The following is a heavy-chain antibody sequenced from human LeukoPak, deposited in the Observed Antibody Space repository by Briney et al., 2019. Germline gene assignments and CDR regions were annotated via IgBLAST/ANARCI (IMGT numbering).Heavy chain of an antibody. D-gene: IGHD1-20*01. Sequence: GGSLRLSCAASGFTFSSYSMNWVRQAPGKGLEWVSYISSSSSTMYYADSVKGRFTISRDNAKNSLYLQMNSLRDEDTAVYYCHGCFNWNPYYYYGMDVWAKGPRSPSP. CDR2: ISSSSSTM. CDR1: GFTFSSYS. CDR3: HGCFNWNPYYYYGMDV. J-gene: IGHJ6*02. V-gene: IGHV3-48*02.